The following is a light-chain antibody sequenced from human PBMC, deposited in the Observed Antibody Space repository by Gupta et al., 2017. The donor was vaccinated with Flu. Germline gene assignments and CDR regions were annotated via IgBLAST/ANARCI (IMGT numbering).Light chain of an antibody. V-gene: IGKV3-11*01. CDR3: QQRSNWPLT. CDR2: DAS. Sequence: PATLSLSPGERATLSCRASQSVSSYLAWYQQKPGQAPRLLIYDASNRSTGIPARFSGSGSVTEFTLTISSLEPEDFAVYYCQQRSNWPLTFGGGTKVEIK. CDR1: QSVSSY. J-gene: IGKJ4*01.